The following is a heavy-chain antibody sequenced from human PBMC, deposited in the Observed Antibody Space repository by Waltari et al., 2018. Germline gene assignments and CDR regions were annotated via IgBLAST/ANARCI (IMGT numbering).Heavy chain of an antibody. Sequence: QVQLQESGPGLVKPSETLPLTCPVSGCSISSSHCTWIRQPAGKGLEWIGRIYTSGSTNYNPSLKSLVTISVDKSKNQFSLKLSSVTAADTAVYYCARAQGSFRPAYFDYWGQGTLVTVSS. J-gene: IGHJ4*02. CDR1: GCSISSSH. D-gene: IGHD3-16*02. CDR3: ARAQGSFRPAYFDY. V-gene: IGHV4-4*07. CDR2: IYTSGST.